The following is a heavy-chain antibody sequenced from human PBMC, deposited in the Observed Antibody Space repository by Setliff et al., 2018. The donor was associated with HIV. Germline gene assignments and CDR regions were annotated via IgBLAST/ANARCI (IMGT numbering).Heavy chain of an antibody. J-gene: IGHJ3*02. D-gene: IGHD2-21*02. Sequence: ASVKVSCKASGYSFTGYYIHWVRQAPGQGLEWMGWINPNNGVTKTSQKFQDWVTMTRDRSISTAFLEVKSDDTAVYYCTRGGPVVVVTPMSAFDIWGQGTTVTVSS. CDR1: GYSFTGYY. V-gene: IGHV1-2*04. CDR2: INPNNGVT. CDR3: TRGGPVVVVTPMSAFDI.